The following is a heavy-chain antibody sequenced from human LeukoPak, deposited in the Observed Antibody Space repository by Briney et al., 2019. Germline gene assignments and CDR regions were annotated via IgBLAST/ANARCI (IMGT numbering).Heavy chain of an antibody. J-gene: IGHJ4*02. CDR3: ARDRRKWELLLDY. CDR2: IKQDGSEK. D-gene: IGHD1-26*01. CDR1: GFTFSSYW. V-gene: IGHV3-7*01. Sequence: GGSLRLSCAASGFTFSSYWMSWVRQAPGKGLEWVANIKQDGSEKYYVDSVKGRFTISRDNAKNSLYLQMNSLRAEDTAVYYCARDRRKWELLLDYWGQGTLVTVSS.